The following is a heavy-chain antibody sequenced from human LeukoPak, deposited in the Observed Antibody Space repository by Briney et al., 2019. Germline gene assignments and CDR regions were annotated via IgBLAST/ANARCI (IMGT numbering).Heavy chain of an antibody. J-gene: IGHJ4*02. V-gene: IGHV1-69*05. D-gene: IGHD5-24*01. CDR2: IIPIFGTA. CDR1: GGTFSSYA. CDR3: ARVPRRDGYNGNFDY. Sequence: SVKVSCKASGGTFSSYAISWVRQAPGQGLEWMGRIIPIFGTANYAQKFQGGVTITTDESTSTAYMELSSLRSEDTAVYYCARVPRRDGYNGNFDYWGQGTLVTVSS.